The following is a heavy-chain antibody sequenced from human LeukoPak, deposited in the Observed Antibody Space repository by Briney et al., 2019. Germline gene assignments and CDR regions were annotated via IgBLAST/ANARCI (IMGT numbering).Heavy chain of an antibody. CDR2: IGGSTGLT. Sequence: PGGSLRLSCAAPGFSFDNYSMSWVRQAPGNGLAWVSAIGGSTGLTYYADSVKGRFTVSRDNSKNTLYLQMTSLRAEDTAIYYCAKDRRSLVGPTNFDYWGQGTPVTVSS. J-gene: IGHJ4*02. CDR1: GFSFDNYS. D-gene: IGHD1-26*01. V-gene: IGHV3-23*01. CDR3: AKDRRSLVGPTNFDY.